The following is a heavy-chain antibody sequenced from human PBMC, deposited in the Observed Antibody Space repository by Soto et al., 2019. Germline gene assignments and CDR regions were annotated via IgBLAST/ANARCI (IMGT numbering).Heavy chain of an antibody. J-gene: IGHJ5*02. D-gene: IGHD2-15*01. CDR2: ISAYNGNT. Sequence: QVQLVQSGAEVKKPGASVKVSCKASGYTFTSYGITWVRQAPGQGLEWMGWISAYNGNTNYAQKLQGRVTMTTDTSTSTAYMELRSLRSDDMGGYYCARWGGYCSGGSCSNWFDPWGQGTLVTVSS. V-gene: IGHV1-18*03. CDR3: ARWGGYCSGGSCSNWFDP. CDR1: GYTFTSYG.